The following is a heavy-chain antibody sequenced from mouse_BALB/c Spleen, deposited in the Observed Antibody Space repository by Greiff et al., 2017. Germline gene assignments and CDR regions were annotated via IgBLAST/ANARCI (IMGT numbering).Heavy chain of an antibody. CDR3: ARAGRVTTALYAMDY. V-gene: IGHV2-6-7*01. Sequence: VQVVESGPGLVAPSQSLSITCTVSGFSLTGYGVNWVRQPPGKGLEWLGMIWGDGSTDYNSALKSRLSISKDNSKSQVFLKMNSLQTDDTARYYCARAGRVTTALYAMDYWGQGTSVTVSS. J-gene: IGHJ4*01. CDR1: GFSLTGYG. CDR2: IWGDGST. D-gene: IGHD1-2*01.